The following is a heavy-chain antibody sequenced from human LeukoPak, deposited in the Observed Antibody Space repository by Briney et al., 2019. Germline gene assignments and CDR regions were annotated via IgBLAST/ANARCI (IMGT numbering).Heavy chain of an antibody. V-gene: IGHV3-7*03. Sequence: GGSLRLSCAASGFTFSSYSMSWVRQAPGKGLEWVANIKQDGSEKNYADSVKGRFTISRDNAKNSLYLQMNSLRTEDTALYYCAKINVDHFDYWGQGTLVTVSS. CDR2: IKQDGSEK. CDR1: GFTFSSYS. D-gene: IGHD5-12*01. CDR3: AKINVDHFDY. J-gene: IGHJ4*02.